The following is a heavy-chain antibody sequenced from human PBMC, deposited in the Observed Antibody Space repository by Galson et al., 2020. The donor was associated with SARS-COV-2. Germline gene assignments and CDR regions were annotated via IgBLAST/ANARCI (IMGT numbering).Heavy chain of an antibody. D-gene: IGHD3-10*01. Sequence: GGSLRLSCTASGFTLSTNYMSWVRQAPGKGLEWVSVLFSGGSTYYADSVKGRFTISRDDSKNTLYLQMNSLRAEDTAVYYCARDYFGSGSSFVAFDIWGQGTMVTVSS. J-gene: IGHJ3*02. CDR2: LFSGGST. CDR1: GFTLSTNY. CDR3: ARDYFGSGSSFVAFDI. V-gene: IGHV3-53*01.